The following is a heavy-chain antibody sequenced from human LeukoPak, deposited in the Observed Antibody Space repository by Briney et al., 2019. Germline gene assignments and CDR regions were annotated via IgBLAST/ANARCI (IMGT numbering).Heavy chain of an antibody. CDR1: GFSFRRYA. CDR3: AKEEMPHAFDL. Sequence: GGSLRLSCAASGFSFRRYAMNWVRQAPGRGLEWVAVISGPGTSTVYADSVKGRFTISRDNSKNTLFLQLDSLRVEDTAIYYCAKEEMPHAFDLWGQGTMVTVSS. V-gene: IGHV3-23*01. CDR2: ISGPGTST. J-gene: IGHJ3*01. D-gene: IGHD5-24*01.